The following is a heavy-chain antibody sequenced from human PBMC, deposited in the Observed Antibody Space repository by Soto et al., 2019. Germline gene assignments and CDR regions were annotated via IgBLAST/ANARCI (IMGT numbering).Heavy chain of an antibody. CDR1: GGTFSSYT. D-gene: IGHD1-1*01. Sequence: SVKVSCKASGGTFSSYTISWVRQAPGQGLEWMGRIIPILGIANYAQKFQGRVTITADKSTSTAYMELSSLRSEDTAVYYCARGAGTTPHYFYYYMDVWGEGTTVTAP. CDR3: ARGAGTTPHYFYYYMDV. V-gene: IGHV1-69*02. CDR2: IIPILGIA. J-gene: IGHJ6*03.